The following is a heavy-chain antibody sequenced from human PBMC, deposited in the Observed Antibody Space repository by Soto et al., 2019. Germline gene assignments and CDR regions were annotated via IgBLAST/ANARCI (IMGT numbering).Heavy chain of an antibody. CDR1: GGSISKYY. V-gene: IGHV4-59*01. J-gene: IGHJ5*02. CDR2: IYYSGST. CDR3: ARGVVTMIVVDWFDP. Sequence: PETLSLPCXVSGGSISKYYWSWILQPPGKGLEWIGYIYYSGSTNYNPSLKSRVTISVDTSKNQFSLKLSSVTAADTAVYYCARGVVTMIVVDWFDPWGQGTLVTVSS. D-gene: IGHD3-22*01.